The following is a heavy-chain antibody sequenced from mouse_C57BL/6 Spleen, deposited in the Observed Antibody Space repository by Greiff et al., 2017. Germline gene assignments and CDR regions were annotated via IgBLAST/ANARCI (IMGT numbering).Heavy chain of an antibody. J-gene: IGHJ2*01. CDR1: GYTFTSYW. D-gene: IGHD3-1*01. V-gene: IGHV1-52*01. CDR2: IDPSDSET. Sequence: QVQLKQPGAELVRPGSSVKLSCKASGYTFTSYWMHWVKQRPIQGLEWIGNIDPSDSETHYNQKFKDKATLTVDKSSSTAYMQLSSLTSEDSAVYYCARGRGYFYYFDYWGQGTTLTVSS. CDR3: ARGRGYFYYFDY.